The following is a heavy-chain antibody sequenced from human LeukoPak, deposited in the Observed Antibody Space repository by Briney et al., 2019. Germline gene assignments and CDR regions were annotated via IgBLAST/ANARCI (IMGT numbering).Heavy chain of an antibody. D-gene: IGHD5-18*01. CDR1: GGSFTNYY. CDR2: VNHSGST. CDR3: AGLPGYSHGYLSRNPYYYCYYMDV. Sequence: PSETLSLTCAVSGGSFTNYYWSWIRQPPGKGLEWIGDVNHSGSTDYNPSLKSRVTISVDTSKNQFSLHLNSVTAADAAVYYCAGLPGYSHGYLSRNPYYYCYYMDVWGEGATVIVSS. V-gene: IGHV4-34*01. J-gene: IGHJ6*03.